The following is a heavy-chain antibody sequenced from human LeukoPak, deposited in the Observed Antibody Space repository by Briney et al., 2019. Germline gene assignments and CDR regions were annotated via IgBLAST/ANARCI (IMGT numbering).Heavy chain of an antibody. Sequence: GSSVKVSCKASGGTFSNYALSWVRQAPGQGLEWMGAIIPFLDTSNYPPKFQDRVTTTTDESTSTAYMELSSLRSDDTAVYYCARAQAGNYDWPLDLWGQGTLVTVSS. CDR1: GGTFSNYA. J-gene: IGHJ5*02. CDR3: ARAQAGNYDWPLDL. V-gene: IGHV1-69*05. CDR2: IIPFLDTS. D-gene: IGHD5-12*01.